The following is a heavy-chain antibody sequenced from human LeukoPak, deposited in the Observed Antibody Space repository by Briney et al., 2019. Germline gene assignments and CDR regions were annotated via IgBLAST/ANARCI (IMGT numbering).Heavy chain of an antibody. V-gene: IGHV1-46*01. J-gene: IGHJ4*02. CDR1: GDISSSDY. CDR3: AREVVGTTIKNFDS. CDR2: INPSGGNT. Sequence: WASVTVSCTASGDISSSDYIHWVRQAPGQGLEWMGTINPSGGNTGYAQKFHGRVSMTRDTSTSTVYMDLSSLKSEDTAMYYCAREVVGTTIKNFDSWGQGTLVTVSS. D-gene: IGHD4-11*01.